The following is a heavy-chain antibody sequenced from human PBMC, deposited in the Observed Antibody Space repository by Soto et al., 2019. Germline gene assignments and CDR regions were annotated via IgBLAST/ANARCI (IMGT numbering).Heavy chain of an antibody. V-gene: IGHV3-15*07. J-gene: IGHJ6*02. D-gene: IGHD3-3*01. CDR3: TTRLEVEWLLFDYYYYGMDV. CDR2: IKSKTDGGTT. Sequence: PGGSLRLSCAASGFTFSNAWMNWVRQAPGKGLEWVGRIKSKTDGGTTDYAAPVKGRFTISRDDSKNTLYLQMNSLKTEDTAVYYCTTRLEVEWLLFDYYYYGMDVWGQGTTVTVSS. CDR1: GFTFSNAW.